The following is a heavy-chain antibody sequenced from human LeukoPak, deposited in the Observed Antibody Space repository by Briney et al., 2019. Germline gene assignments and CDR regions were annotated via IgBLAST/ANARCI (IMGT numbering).Heavy chain of an antibody. CDR3: ARHYYDSSGYLLYFDY. CDR1: GGSISSHY. D-gene: IGHD3-22*01. CDR2: IYYSGST. J-gene: IGHJ4*02. V-gene: IGHV4-59*08. Sequence: ASETLSLTCTVSGGSISSHYWSWIRQSPGKGLEWIGYIYYSGSTNYNPSLKSRVTISVDTSKNQFSLKLSSVTAADTAVYYCARHYYDSSGYLLYFDYWGQGTLVTVSS.